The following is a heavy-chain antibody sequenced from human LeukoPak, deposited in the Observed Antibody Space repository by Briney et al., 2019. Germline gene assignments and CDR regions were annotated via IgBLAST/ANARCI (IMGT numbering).Heavy chain of an antibody. D-gene: IGHD5-24*01. V-gene: IGHV5-51*01. Sequence: GESRKISCKGSGYSFTSYWFGWVRQMPGKGLGWMGIIYPGDSDTRYSPSFQGQVTISADKSISTAYLQWSSVKASDSAMYYCASQRWLESRAAFDIWGQGTVVTVSS. CDR3: ASQRWLESRAAFDI. CDR2: IYPGDSDT. J-gene: IGHJ3*02. CDR1: GYSFTSYW.